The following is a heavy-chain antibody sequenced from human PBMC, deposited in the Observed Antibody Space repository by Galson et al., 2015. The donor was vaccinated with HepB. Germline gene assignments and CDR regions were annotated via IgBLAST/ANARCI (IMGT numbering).Heavy chain of an antibody. D-gene: IGHD3-22*01. CDR2: IIPIFGTA. V-gene: IGHV1-69*06. CDR3: ARDRGYYYDSSGGDAFDI. J-gene: IGHJ3*02. Sequence: SVKVSCKVSGYTLTELSMHWVRQAPGQGLEWMGGIIPIFGTANYAQKFQGRVTITADKSTSTAYMELSSLRSEDTAVYYCARDRGYYYDSSGGDAFDIWGQGTMVTVSS. CDR1: GYTLTELS.